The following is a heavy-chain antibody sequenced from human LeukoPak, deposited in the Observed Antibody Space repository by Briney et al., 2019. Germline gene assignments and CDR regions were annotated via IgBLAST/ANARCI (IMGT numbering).Heavy chain of an antibody. J-gene: IGHJ6*02. D-gene: IGHD1-26*01. V-gene: IGHV1-69*04. CDR1: GATFSSYA. CDR3: ARDQRVGATPYFGMDV. CDR2: IIPMLGTV. Sequence: ASVKVSCKASGATFSSYAINWVRQAPGQGLEWMGRIIPMLGTVNYAQKFQGRVTIIADKFTSTAYMEVSSLRSEDTAVYYCARDQRVGATPYFGMDVWGQGTTVTVSS.